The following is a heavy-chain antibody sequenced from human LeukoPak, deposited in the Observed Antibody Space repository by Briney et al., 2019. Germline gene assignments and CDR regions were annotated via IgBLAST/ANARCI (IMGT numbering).Heavy chain of an antibody. J-gene: IGHJ4*02. CDR3: ARDFFHGHCAGLSCFLLDY. V-gene: IGHV1-18*01. Sequence: ASVKVSCKASGYTFTRYGISWVRQAPGQGLEWMGWISANNGDTNSAQKFQDRVTMTTDTSTSTAYMELRRLRSDDTAVYYCARDFFHGHCAGLSCFLLDYWGQGSLVTVSS. CDR2: ISANNGDT. CDR1: GYTFTRYG. D-gene: IGHD2-15*01.